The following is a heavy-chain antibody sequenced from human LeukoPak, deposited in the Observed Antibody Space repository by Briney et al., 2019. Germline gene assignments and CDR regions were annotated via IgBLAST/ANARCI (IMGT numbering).Heavy chain of an antibody. CDR3: ARKLVWQQLVGEFGYYYYYMDV. V-gene: IGHV1-2*02. CDR2: INPNSGGT. Sequence: ASVKVSCKASGYTFTGYYMHWVRQAPGQGLEWMGWINPNSGGTNYAQKFQGRVTMTRDTSISTAYMDLSRLRSDDTAVYYCARKLVWQQLVGEFGYYYYYMDVWGKGTTVTVSS. D-gene: IGHD6-13*01. J-gene: IGHJ6*03. CDR1: GYTFTGYY.